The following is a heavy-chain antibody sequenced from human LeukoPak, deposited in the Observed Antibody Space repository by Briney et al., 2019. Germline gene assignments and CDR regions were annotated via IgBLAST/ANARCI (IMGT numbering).Heavy chain of an antibody. D-gene: IGHD3-10*01. CDR1: GFTFSSYG. CDR3: ANGELPLYYYGMDV. J-gene: IGHJ6*02. Sequence: AGGSLRLSCAASGFTFSSYGMHWVRQAPGKGLEWVAVISYDGSNKYYADSVKGRFTISRDNSKNTLYLQMNSLRAEDTAVYYCANGELPLYYYGMDVWGQGTTVTVS. V-gene: IGHV3-30*18. CDR2: ISYDGSNK.